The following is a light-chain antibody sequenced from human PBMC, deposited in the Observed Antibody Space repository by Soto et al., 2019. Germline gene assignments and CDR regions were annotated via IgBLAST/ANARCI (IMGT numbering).Light chain of an antibody. V-gene: IGLV2-8*01. CDR1: SSDVGGYNF. J-gene: IGLJ1*01. Sequence: QSVLTQPRSASGSPGQSVTISCTGTSSDVGGYNFVSWYQQQPGKAPKLIIYEVTQRPSGVPDRFSGSKSGNTASLTVSGLQAEDEAEYYCSSYAGSNMGVFGTGTKVTVL. CDR3: SSYAGSNMGV. CDR2: EVT.